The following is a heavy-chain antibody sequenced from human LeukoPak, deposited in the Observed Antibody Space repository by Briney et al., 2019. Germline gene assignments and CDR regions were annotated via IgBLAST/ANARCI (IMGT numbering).Heavy chain of an antibody. J-gene: IGHJ4*02. CDR3: ARAQQQWLLPRH. V-gene: IGHV1-3*01. D-gene: IGHD6-19*01. Sequence: ASVKVSCKASGYIFTGNAMHWVRQAPGQGLEWIGWINVANGNTKYSQKLQGRVTMTRNTSISTAYMELSSLRSEDTAVYYCARAQQQWLLPRHWGQGTLVTVSS. CDR2: INVANGNT. CDR1: GYIFTGNA.